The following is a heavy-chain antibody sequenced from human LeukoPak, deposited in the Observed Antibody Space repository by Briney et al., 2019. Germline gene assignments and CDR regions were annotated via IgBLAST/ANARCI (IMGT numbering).Heavy chain of an antibody. J-gene: IGHJ6*03. CDR3: AKDSSGFYYYYMDV. V-gene: IGHV3-23*01. D-gene: IGHD6-19*01. Sequence: GGSLRLSCAASGFTFSSYAMSWVRQAPGKGLEWVSAISGSGGSTYYADSVKGGFTISRDNSKNTLYLQMNSLRAEDTAVYYCAKDSSGFYYYYMDVWGKGTTVTVSS. CDR1: GFTFSSYA. CDR2: ISGSGGST.